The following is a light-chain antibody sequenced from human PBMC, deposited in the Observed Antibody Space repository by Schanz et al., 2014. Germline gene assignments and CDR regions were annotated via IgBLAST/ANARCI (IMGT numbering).Light chain of an antibody. CDR3: AAWDDSLDAYV. CDR2: SNT. CDR1: SSNIGRNT. V-gene: IGLV1-44*01. J-gene: IGLJ1*01. Sequence: QSVLTQPPSASATPGQRVTISCSGSSSNIGRNTVNWYQHLPGTAPKLLIYSNTLRPSGVPDRFSGSKSGTSASLAISGLQSEDEADYYCAAWDDSLDAYVFGSGTKLTVL.